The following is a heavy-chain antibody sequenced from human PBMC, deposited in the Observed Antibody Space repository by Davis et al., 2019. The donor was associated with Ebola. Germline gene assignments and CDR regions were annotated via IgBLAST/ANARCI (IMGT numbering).Heavy chain of an antibody. V-gene: IGHV4-34*12. CDR1: GGSFSGYY. CDR3: AALLGPQIHHGTFHY. D-gene: IGHD3-16*01. J-gene: IGHJ4*02. CDR2: IFHTGRT. Sequence: PSATLSLTCAVYGGSFSGYYWSWIRQSPGKGLEWIGEIFHTGRTNYNPSLKSRVSISLDTSKNQFFLRLNSVTAADTAVYFRAALLGPQIHHGTFHYWGQGALVTVSS.